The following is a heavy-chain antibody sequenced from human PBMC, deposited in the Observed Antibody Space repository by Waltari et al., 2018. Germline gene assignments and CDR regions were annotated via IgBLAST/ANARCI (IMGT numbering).Heavy chain of an antibody. CDR2: ISWNSGTK. J-gene: IGHJ3*01. D-gene: IGHD1-26*01. CDR1: GLTFDDYA. Sequence: EVQLVESGGGLIQPGGSLSLSCAASGLTFDDYAMHWVRPAPGKGLEWVSGISWNSGTKGYADSVKGRFTISRDNAKNSLYLQMNSLRAEDMALYYCAKGGGSGSYYDAFDLWGQGTMVTVSS. CDR3: AKGGGSGSYYDAFDL. V-gene: IGHV3-9*03.